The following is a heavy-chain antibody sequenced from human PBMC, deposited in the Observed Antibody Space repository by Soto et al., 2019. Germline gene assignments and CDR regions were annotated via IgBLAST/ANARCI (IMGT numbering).Heavy chain of an antibody. CDR1: GFSFRNYA. D-gene: IGHD3-3*01. CDR2: ISGGGGST. Sequence: QLVESGGGWLQPGGSLRLSCAASGFSFRNYAMTWVRQSPGKGLEWVSLISGGGGSTDYADSVKGRFSISRDNSQNMLYLQMNGLRGEDTALYYCAKLKGGLGRFYGMDAWGQGTMVIVSS. J-gene: IGHJ6*02. CDR3: AKLKGGLGRFYGMDA. V-gene: IGHV3-23*04.